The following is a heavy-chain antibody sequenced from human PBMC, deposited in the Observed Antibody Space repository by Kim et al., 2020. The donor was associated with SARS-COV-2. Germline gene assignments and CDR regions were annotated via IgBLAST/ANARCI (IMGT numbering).Heavy chain of an antibody. CDR3: ARLTMSGFTTNAFEI. CDR1: GYTFITYW. CDR2: IDPSDSYT. J-gene: IGHJ3*02. Sequence: GASLKISCEVSGYTFITYWISWVRQMPGKGLEWMGRIDPSDSYTNYSPSFQGHVTMSADKSISTAYLQWSSLKASDTAMYYCARLTMSGFTTNAFEIWGQGTMVSVSS. V-gene: IGHV5-10-1*01. D-gene: IGHD3-10*02.